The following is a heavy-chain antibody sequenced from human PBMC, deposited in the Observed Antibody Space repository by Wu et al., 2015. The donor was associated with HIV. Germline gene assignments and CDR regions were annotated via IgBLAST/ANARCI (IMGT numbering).Heavy chain of an antibody. CDR1: GGTFSSYA. J-gene: IGHJ4*02. V-gene: IGHV1-69*13. D-gene: IGHD3-22*01. CDR2: IIPIFGTA. CDR3: ARAGTYYYDSSGYGPFDY. Sequence: QVQLVQSGAEVKKPGSSVKVSCKASGGTFSSYAISWVRQAPGQGLEWMGRIIPIFGTANYAQKFQGRVTITADESTSTAYMELSSLRSEDTAVYYCARAGTYYYDSSGYGPFDYWGQGTLVTVSS.